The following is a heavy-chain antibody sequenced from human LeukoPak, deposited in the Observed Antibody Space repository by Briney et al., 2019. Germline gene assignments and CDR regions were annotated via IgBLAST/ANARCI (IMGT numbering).Heavy chain of an antibody. CDR1: GGSFSGYY. D-gene: IGHD5-18*01. Sequence: PSETLSLTCAVYGGSFSGYYWSWIRQPPGKGLEWIGEINHSGSTNYNPSLKSRVTISVDTSKNQFSLKLSSVTAADTAVYYCARVEGRGYSYGIDYWGQGTLVTVSS. J-gene: IGHJ4*02. CDR3: ARVEGRGYSYGIDY. V-gene: IGHV4-34*01. CDR2: INHSGST.